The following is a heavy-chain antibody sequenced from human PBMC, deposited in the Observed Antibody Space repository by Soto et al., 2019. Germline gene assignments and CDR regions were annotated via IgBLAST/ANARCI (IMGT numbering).Heavy chain of an antibody. CDR2: ITQDGSEK. Sequence: EVQLVESGGGLVQPGGSLRLSCAASGFTFSSYWMSWVRQAPGKGLEWVANITQDGSEKYYVDSVKGRFTISSDNAKNSLYLQMNSLRAEDTAVYYCARDRVATYMDVWGKGTTVTVSS. J-gene: IGHJ6*03. CDR3: ARDRVATYMDV. CDR1: GFTFSSYW. V-gene: IGHV3-7*01.